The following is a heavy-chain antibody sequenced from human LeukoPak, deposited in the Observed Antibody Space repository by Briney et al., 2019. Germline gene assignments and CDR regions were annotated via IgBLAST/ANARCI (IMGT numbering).Heavy chain of an antibody. V-gene: IGHV4-39*07. D-gene: IGHD2-21*01. Sequence: SETLSLTCTVSGGSISSSSYYWGWIRQPPGKGLEWIGSIYYSGSTYYNPSLKSRVTMSVDTSKNQFSLKLSSVTAADTAVYYCARASKGIAPYFDYWGQGTLVTVSS. CDR2: IYYSGST. CDR1: GGSISSSSYY. CDR3: ARASKGIAPYFDY. J-gene: IGHJ4*02.